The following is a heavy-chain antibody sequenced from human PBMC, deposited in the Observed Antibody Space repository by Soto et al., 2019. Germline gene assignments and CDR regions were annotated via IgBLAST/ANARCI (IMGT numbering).Heavy chain of an antibody. CDR2: ISAYNGNT. D-gene: IGHD6-13*01. CDR1: GYTFTSYG. V-gene: IGHV1-18*01. Sequence: ASVKVSCKASGYTFTSYGISWVRQAPGQGLEWMGWISAYNGNTNYAQKLQGRVTMTTDTSTSTAYMELRSLRSDDTAMYYCARVQAGVAAAGRWWFDPWGQGTLVTVSS. J-gene: IGHJ5*02. CDR3: ARVQAGVAAAGRWWFDP.